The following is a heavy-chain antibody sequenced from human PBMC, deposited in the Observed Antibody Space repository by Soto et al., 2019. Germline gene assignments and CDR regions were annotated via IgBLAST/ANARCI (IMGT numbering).Heavy chain of an antibody. D-gene: IGHD2-8*02. CDR3: AKATATGGGAFDI. CDR2: ISYGGSHK. Sequence: GSLRLSCTASGFTFSECGIHWVRQAPGKGLEWVAVISYGGSHKYYAGSVKGRFTISRDDSKNTVYLQMNSLTAGDTAVYYCAKATATGGGAFDIWGQGTMVTVSS. V-gene: IGHV3-30*18. CDR1: GFTFSECG. J-gene: IGHJ3*02.